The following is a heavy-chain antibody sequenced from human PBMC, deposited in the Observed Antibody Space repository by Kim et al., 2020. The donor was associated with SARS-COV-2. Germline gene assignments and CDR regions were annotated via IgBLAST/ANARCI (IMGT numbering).Heavy chain of an antibody. CDR2: INYSGST. CDR1: GGSISSSGYY. V-gene: IGHV4-39*07. Sequence: SETLSLTCTVSGGSISSSGYYWGWIRQPPGKGLEWIGSINYSGSTYYNPSLKSRVTISVDTSKNQFSLKLSSVTAADTAVYYCARDGGLGSYLVGMDVWGQGTTVTVTS. J-gene: IGHJ6*02. CDR3: ARDGGLGSYLVGMDV. D-gene: IGHD3-10*01.